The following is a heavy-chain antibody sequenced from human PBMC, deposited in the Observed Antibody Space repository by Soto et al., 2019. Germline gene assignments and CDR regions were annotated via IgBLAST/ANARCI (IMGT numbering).Heavy chain of an antibody. CDR1: GFTFSSYA. V-gene: IGHV3-23*01. D-gene: IGHD4-17*01. Sequence: EVQLLESGGGLVQPGGSLRLSCAASGFTFSSYAMSWVRQAPGKGLEWVSAISGSGGSTYYADSVKGRFTISRDNSKNPLYLQMNSRRAEDTAVYYCANLYGEGKGYWGQGTLVTVSS. CDR3: ANLYGEGKGY. CDR2: ISGSGGST. J-gene: IGHJ4*02.